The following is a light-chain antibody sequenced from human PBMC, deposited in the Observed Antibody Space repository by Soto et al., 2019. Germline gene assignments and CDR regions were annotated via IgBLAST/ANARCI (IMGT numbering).Light chain of an antibody. Sequence: EIVLTQSPGPLSLSPGERATLSCRASQSFSSSYLAWYQQKPGQAPRLLIYGASTRATGIPDRFSGSRSGTDFTLTSSRVEAEDFALYYCQRYGTSITFGQGTRLEI. CDR1: QSFSSSY. J-gene: IGKJ5*01. CDR2: GAS. V-gene: IGKV3-20*01. CDR3: QRYGTSIT.